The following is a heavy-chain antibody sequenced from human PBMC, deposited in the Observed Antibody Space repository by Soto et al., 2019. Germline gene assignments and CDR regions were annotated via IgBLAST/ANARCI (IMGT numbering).Heavy chain of an antibody. CDR1: GDSVSSNSAA. J-gene: IGHJ5*02. V-gene: IGHV6-1*01. CDR2: TYYRSKWYN. Sequence: PSQTLSLTCAISGDSVSSNSAAWNWIRQSPSRGLEWLGRTYYRSKWYNDYAVSVKSRITINPDTSKNQFSLQLNSVTPEDTAVYYCARDPAFYYGSGGWFDPWGQGTMVTVYS. CDR3: ARDPAFYYGSGGWFDP. D-gene: IGHD3-10*01.